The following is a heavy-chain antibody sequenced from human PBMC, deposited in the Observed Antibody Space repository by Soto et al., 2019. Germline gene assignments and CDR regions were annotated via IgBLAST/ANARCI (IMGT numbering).Heavy chain of an antibody. CDR2: NYYRRTT. CDR1: GGSITSYY. D-gene: IGHD6-19*01. J-gene: IGHJ4*02. Sequence: QVQLQESGPGLVKPSETLSLTCTVSGGSITSYYWSWIRQPPGKALEWICYNYYRRTTTYNPSLQNRAIISVDTSKNQFSLKVSSVTAADTAVYYCARLNTSGWYGVDFWGQGTLVTVSS. CDR3: ARLNTSGWYGVDF. V-gene: IGHV4-59*08.